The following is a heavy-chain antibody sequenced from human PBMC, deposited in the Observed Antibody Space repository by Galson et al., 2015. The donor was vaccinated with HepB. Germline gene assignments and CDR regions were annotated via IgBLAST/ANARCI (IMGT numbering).Heavy chain of an antibody. CDR3: ARELAGISVAAKNNGFDP. CDR2: IIPIFATT. CDR1: GDTFSNFA. J-gene: IGHJ5*02. D-gene: IGHD6-19*01. V-gene: IGHV1-69*13. Sequence: SVKVSCKASGDTFSNFAISWLRQAPGQGLEWMGGIIPIFATTNYAQKFHGRVTITADESTSTAYMELSSLRSEDTAVYYCARELAGISVAAKNNGFDPWGQGTLVTVSA.